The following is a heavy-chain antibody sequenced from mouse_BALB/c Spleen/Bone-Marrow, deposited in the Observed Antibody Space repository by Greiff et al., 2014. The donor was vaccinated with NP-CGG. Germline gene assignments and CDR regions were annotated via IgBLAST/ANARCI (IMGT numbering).Heavy chain of an antibody. D-gene: IGHD2-14*01. CDR2: INPSTGYT. V-gene: IGHV1-7*01. CDR3: ARFYRYDGFAY. CDR1: GYTFTNYW. Sequence: QVQLQQSGAELAKPGASVKMSCKASGYTFTNYWMHWVKQRPGQGLKWIGYINPSTGYTEYNQKFKDKATLTADKSSSTAYMQLSSLTSEDSAVYYCARFYRYDGFAYWGQGTLVTVSA. J-gene: IGHJ3*01.